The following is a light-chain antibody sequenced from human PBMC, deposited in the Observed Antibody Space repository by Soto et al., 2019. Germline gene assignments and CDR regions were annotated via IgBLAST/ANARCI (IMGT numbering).Light chain of an antibody. CDR1: QSVNSNY. V-gene: IGKV3-20*01. CDR3: QQYGISPQT. CDR2: DAS. J-gene: IGKJ1*01. Sequence: ENVLTQSPGTLSLSAGERATLSCRASQSVNSNYLAWYQQKPGQAPRLLIYDASSRATGIPDRFSGSGSGIDFTLTIRRLEPEDFAVYYCQQYGISPQTFGQGATVDI.